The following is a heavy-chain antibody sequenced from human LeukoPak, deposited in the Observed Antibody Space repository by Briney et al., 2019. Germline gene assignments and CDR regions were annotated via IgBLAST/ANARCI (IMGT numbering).Heavy chain of an antibody. CDR3: ARQGRGSYRRDFDY. Sequence: GESLKISCNGSGYSLTSNLISLVRQMPGKGLEGMGRIDPSDCHINYSPSFQGHVTISVDKSIRTAYLQWSSLRASDTAMYYCARQGRGSYRRDFDYWGQGTLVTVSS. CDR2: IDPSDCHI. CDR1: GYSLTSNL. D-gene: IGHD1-26*01. V-gene: IGHV5-10-1*01. J-gene: IGHJ4*02.